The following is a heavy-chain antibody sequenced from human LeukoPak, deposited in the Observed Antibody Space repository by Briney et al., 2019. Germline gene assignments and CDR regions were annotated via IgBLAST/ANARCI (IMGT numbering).Heavy chain of an antibody. Sequence: GGSLRLSCAASGFTFSSYSMNWARQAPGKGLEWVSSISSSSSYIYYADSVKGRFTISRDNAKNSLYLQMNSLRAEDTAVYYCARALIQLWFFDYWGQGTLVTVSS. V-gene: IGHV3-21*01. J-gene: IGHJ4*02. CDR2: ISSSSSYI. CDR1: GFTFSSYS. CDR3: ARALIQLWFFDY. D-gene: IGHD5-18*01.